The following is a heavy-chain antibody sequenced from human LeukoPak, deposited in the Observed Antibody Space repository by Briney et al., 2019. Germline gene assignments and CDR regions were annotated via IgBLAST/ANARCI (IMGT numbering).Heavy chain of an antibody. Sequence: SVKDSCKASGYTFTGYSMHWVRQAPGQGPEWVGWINPYSGGTNYAQKFQGRVTMTRDTSTSTAYMEVSSLRFDDTAVYYCARGVYGGNSDYWGQGTLVTVSS. CDR3: ARGVYGGNSDY. V-gene: IGHV1-2*02. J-gene: IGHJ4*02. D-gene: IGHD4-23*01. CDR2: INPYSGGT. CDR1: GYTFTGYS.